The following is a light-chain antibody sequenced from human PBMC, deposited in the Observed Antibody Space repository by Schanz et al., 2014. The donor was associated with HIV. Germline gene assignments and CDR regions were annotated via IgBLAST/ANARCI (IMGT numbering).Light chain of an antibody. CDR2: NSY. CDR3: ATWDDSLNAWV. V-gene: IGLV1-44*01. Sequence: QSVLTQPPSASGTPGQRVTISCSVSSSNIGSNAVHWFQHLPGTAPKLLIYNSYHRPSGVPDRFSGSQSGTSASLAISGLQSEDESDYYCATWDDSLNAWVFGGGTKVTVL. J-gene: IGLJ3*02. CDR1: SSNIGSNA.